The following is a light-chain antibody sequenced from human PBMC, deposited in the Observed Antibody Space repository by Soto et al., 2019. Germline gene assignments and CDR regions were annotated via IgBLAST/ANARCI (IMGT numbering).Light chain of an antibody. Sequence: DIQMTQSPSSLSASVGDRVTITCRASHDITNYLAWYQQKPGKVPKLLIYAASTLQSGVPSRFSGSGSGTDFTLTISSLQPEDAATYYCQQGNSFPNTFGQGTKLEI. V-gene: IGKV1-27*01. J-gene: IGKJ2*01. CDR2: AAS. CDR3: QQGNSFPNT. CDR1: HDITNY.